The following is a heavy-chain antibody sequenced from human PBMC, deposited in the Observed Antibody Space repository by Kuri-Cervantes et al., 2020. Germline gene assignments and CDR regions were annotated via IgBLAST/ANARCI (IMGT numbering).Heavy chain of an antibody. CDR3: ARLDYGDYRQRTWYFDL. CDR1: GGSISSSSYY. V-gene: IGHV4-39*07. D-gene: IGHD4-17*01. J-gene: IGHJ2*01. Sequence: SETLSLTCTVSGGSISSSSYYWGWIRQPPGKGLEWIGSIYYSGSTYYNPSLKSRVTISVDTSKNQFSLKLSSVTAADTAVYYCARLDYGDYRQRTWYFDLWGRGTLVTVSS. CDR2: IYYSGST.